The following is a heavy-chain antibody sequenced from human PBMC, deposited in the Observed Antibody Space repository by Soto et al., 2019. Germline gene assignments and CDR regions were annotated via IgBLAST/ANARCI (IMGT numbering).Heavy chain of an antibody. D-gene: IGHD1-26*01. J-gene: IGHJ6*02. CDR1: GAPITTTKW. Sequence: QVQLQESGPGLVKPSETLSLTCTVSGAPITTTKWWAWVRLPPGKGLEWIGELSRGDERSSNPSLEGRLTMSLYTSNNHFSLKLTSVTAAETAIYYCATQTISYTWGVWGRGTSVTVSS. CDR2: LSRGDER. CDR3: ATQTISYTWGV. V-gene: IGHV4-4*02.